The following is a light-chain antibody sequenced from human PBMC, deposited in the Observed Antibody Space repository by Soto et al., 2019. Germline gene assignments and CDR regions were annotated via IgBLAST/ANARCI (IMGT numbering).Light chain of an antibody. J-gene: IGLJ1*01. CDR3: SSYTSSSTPYV. Sequence: QSALTQPASVSGSPGQSITISCTGTSSDVGGYNYVSWYQQHPGKAPKLMIYDVSNRPSGVSNRFSGSKFGNTASLTISGLQAEGEADFYCSSYTSSSTPYVFGTGTKLTVL. CDR1: SSDVGGYNY. V-gene: IGLV2-14*01. CDR2: DVS.